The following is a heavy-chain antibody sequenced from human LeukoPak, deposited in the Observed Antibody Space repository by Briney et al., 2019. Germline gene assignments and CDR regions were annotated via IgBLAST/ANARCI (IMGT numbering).Heavy chain of an antibody. Sequence: GRSLRLSCTASGFTFGDYAMSWVRQAPGKGLEWVGFIRSKAYGGTTEYAASVKGRFTISRDDSKSIAYLQMNSLKTEDTAVYYCTRDGCGGDCYSGYFDYWGQGTLVTVSS. J-gene: IGHJ4*02. D-gene: IGHD2-21*02. CDR2: IRSKAYGGTT. CDR3: TRDGCGGDCYSGYFDY. V-gene: IGHV3-49*04. CDR1: GFTFGDYA.